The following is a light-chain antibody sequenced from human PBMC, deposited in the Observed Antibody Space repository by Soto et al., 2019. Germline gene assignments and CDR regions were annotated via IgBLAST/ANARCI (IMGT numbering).Light chain of an antibody. Sequence: DIQMTQSPSSLSASVGDRVTITCRASQSISSYLNWYQQKPGKAPKLLIYAASSLQSGVPSRFSGSGSGTDFTLTISSRQPADFATYYCQQRYSTPPWTFGQGTKVEIK. J-gene: IGKJ1*01. CDR2: AAS. V-gene: IGKV1-39*01. CDR1: QSISSY. CDR3: QQRYSTPPWT.